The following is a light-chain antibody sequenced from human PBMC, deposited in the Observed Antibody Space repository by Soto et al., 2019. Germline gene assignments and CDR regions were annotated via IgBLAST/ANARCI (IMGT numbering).Light chain of an antibody. Sequence: QSVLTQPASVSGSPGQSITISCTGTSSDVGGYNYVSWYQQHPGKAPKLMIYDVSNRPSGVSNRFSGSKSGNTASLTISGLQAEDEADYYCSSYKSSSRLFGTGTKVTVL. J-gene: IGLJ1*01. CDR1: SSDVGGYNY. CDR3: SSYKSSSRL. CDR2: DVS. V-gene: IGLV2-14*01.